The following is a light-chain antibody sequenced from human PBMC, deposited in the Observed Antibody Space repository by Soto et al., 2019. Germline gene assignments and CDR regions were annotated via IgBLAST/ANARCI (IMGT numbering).Light chain of an antibody. V-gene: IGLV2-14*01. CDR3: SSYTSNRPYV. CDR1: SSDVGGYNY. CDR2: EVT. J-gene: IGLJ1*01. Sequence: SALTQPASVSGSPGQSVTISCTGTSSDVGGYNYVSWYQQLPGKAPKLLIFEVTNRPSGVSSRFSGSKSGNTASLTISGLQAEDEADYYCSSYTSNRPYVFGTGTKVTVL.